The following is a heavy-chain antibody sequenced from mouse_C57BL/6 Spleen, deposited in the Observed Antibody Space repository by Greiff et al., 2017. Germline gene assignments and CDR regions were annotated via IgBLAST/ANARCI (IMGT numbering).Heavy chain of an antibody. CDR3: ARYYYGSSLDYFDY. D-gene: IGHD1-1*01. Sequence: QVQLKQPGAELVKPGASVKMSCKASGYTFTSYWITWVKQRPGQGLEWIGDIYPGSGSTNYNEKFKSKATRTVDTSSSTAYMQLSSLTSEDSAVYYGARYYYGSSLDYFDYWGQGTTLTVSS. J-gene: IGHJ2*01. V-gene: IGHV1-55*01. CDR1: GYTFTSYW. CDR2: IYPGSGST.